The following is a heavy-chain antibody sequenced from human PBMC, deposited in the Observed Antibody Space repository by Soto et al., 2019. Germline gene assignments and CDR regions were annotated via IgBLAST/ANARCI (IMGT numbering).Heavy chain of an antibody. CDR1: GFTFSSYG. V-gene: IGHV3-33*01. D-gene: IGHD3-10*01. CDR3: ARAHLDPYYYGSGSYIDY. J-gene: IGHJ4*02. CDR2: IWYDGSNK. Sequence: GGSLRLSCAASGFTFSSYGMHWVRQAPGKGLEWVAVIWYDGSNKYYADSVKGRFTISRDNSKNTLYLQMNSLRAEDTAVYYCARAHLDPYYYGSGSYIDYWGQGTLVTVSS.